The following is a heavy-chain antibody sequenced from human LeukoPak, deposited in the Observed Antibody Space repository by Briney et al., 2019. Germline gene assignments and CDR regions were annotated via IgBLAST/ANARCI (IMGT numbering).Heavy chain of an antibody. D-gene: IGHD4-17*01. CDR1: GFTFSSYA. CDR2: LYRGGTT. CDR3: ARQQSAATTFDY. V-gene: IGHV3-66*04. J-gene: IGHJ4*02. Sequence: GGSLRLSCAASGFTFSSYAMSWVRQAPGKGLEWVSALYRGGTTYYADSVKGRFTISGDNSKNTLFLQMNSLRAEDTAVYYCARQQSAATTFDYWGQGTLVTVSS.